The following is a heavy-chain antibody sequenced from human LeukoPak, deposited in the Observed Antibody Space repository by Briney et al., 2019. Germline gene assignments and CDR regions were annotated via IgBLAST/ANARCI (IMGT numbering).Heavy chain of an antibody. J-gene: IGHJ6*03. CDR1: GYTFTGYY. CDR3: ARVGNDSSGYYYVYYYYYMDV. V-gene: IGHV1-2*02. Sequence: ASVKVSCKASGYTFTGYYMHWVRQAPGQGLEWMGWINPNSGGTNYAQKFQGRVTMTRDTSISTAYMELSRLRSDDTAVYYCARVGNDSSGYYYVYYYYYMDVWGKGTTVTISS. CDR2: INPNSGGT. D-gene: IGHD3-22*01.